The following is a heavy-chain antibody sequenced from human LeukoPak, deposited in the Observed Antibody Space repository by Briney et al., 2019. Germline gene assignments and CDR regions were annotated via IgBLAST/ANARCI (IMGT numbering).Heavy chain of an antibody. J-gene: IGHJ6*02. D-gene: IGHD2-15*01. CDR3: AKDRGYCSGGSCYLFPTYGMDV. CDR2: ISWNSGSI. Sequence: GGSLRLSCAASGFTFDDYAMHWVRQAPGKGLEWVSGISWNSGSIGYADSVKGRFTISRDNAKNSLYLQMNSLRAEDTALYYCAKDRGYCSGGSCYLFPTYGMDVWGQGTTVTVSS. CDR1: GFTFDDYA. V-gene: IGHV3-9*01.